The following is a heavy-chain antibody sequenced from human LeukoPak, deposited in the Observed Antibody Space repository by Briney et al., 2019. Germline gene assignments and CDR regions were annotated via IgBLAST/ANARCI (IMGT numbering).Heavy chain of an antibody. V-gene: IGHV1-8*01. CDR1: GYTFTSYD. Sequence: GASVTVSCKASGYTFTSYDINWVRQAPGQGLEWMGWMNPNSGNTGYAQKFQGRVTMTRNTSISTAYMELSSLRSEDTAVYYCARVAGSGWWNYYYYGMDVWGQGTTVTVSS. CDR3: ARVAGSGWWNYYYYGMDV. CDR2: MNPNSGNT. J-gene: IGHJ6*02. D-gene: IGHD6-19*01.